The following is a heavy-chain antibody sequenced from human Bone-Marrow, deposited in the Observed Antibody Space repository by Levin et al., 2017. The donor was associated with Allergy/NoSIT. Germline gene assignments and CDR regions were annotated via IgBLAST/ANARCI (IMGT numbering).Heavy chain of an antibody. CDR2: IKQDGSEK. CDR3: GRGAGGWDY. Sequence: GGSLRLSCAASGFTFSNNWMSWVRQAPGKGLEWVASIKQDGSEKRYMDSVRGRFTISRDNAKNSLYLQMSGLRDADTAGYYGGRGAGGWDYWGQGTLVTVSS. CDR1: GFTFSNNW. V-gene: IGHV3-7*04. J-gene: IGHJ4*02. D-gene: IGHD2-15*01.